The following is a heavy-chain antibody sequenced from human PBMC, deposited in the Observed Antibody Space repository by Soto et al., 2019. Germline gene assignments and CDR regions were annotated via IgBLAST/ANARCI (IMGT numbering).Heavy chain of an antibody. Sequence: EVQLLESGGGLVQPGGSLRLSCAASGFTFSSYAMSWVRQAPGKGLEWVSAISGSGGSTYYADSVKGRFTISRDNSKNTLYRQRNSLRAEYTAVYYCAKAPAIMAWYGMDVWGQGTTVTVSS. CDR2: ISGSGGST. CDR1: GFTFSSYA. CDR3: AKAPAIMAWYGMDV. J-gene: IGHJ6*02. V-gene: IGHV3-23*01. D-gene: IGHD2-2*01.